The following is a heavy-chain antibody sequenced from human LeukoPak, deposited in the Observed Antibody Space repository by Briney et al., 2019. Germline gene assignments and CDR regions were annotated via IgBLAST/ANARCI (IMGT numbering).Heavy chain of an antibody. CDR2: IYYSGST. V-gene: IGHV4-61*08. D-gene: IGHD5-12*01. Sequence: SETLSLTCTVSAGSITSHDYYWSWIRQPPGKGLEWIGYIYYSGSTNYNPSLKSRVTISVDTSKNQFSLKLSSVTAADTAVYYCARGGGGYDYLDYWGQGTLVTVSS. J-gene: IGHJ4*02. CDR1: AGSITSHDYY. CDR3: ARGGGGYDYLDY.